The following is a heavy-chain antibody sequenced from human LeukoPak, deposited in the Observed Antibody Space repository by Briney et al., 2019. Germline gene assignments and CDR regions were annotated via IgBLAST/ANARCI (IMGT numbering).Heavy chain of an antibody. Sequence: SETLSLTCLLTAGSLISIFSSWIRQPPGKGLEWIGYIYNSGSTNYNPSLKSRVTISGDASKNQFSLKLSSVTAADTAVYYCARRPTVTTFFDYWGQGTLVTVSS. J-gene: IGHJ4*02. CDR3: ARRPTVTTFFDY. D-gene: IGHD4-17*01. V-gene: IGHV4-59*01. CDR2: IYNSGST. CDR1: AGSLISIF.